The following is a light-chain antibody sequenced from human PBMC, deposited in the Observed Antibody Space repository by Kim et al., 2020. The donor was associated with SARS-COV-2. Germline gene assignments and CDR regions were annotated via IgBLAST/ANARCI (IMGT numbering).Light chain of an antibody. CDR2: DAS. J-gene: IGKJ4*01. CDR3: QQYDNLPLT. V-gene: IGKV1-33*01. Sequence: DIQMTQSPSSLTASAGDRVTITCQASQDIVNYLNWYQQRPGKAPKLLIYDASTLETGVPSRFSGGGYGTDFTLTISSLQPEDVATYYCQQYDNLPLTVGGETKVDIK. CDR1: QDIVNY.